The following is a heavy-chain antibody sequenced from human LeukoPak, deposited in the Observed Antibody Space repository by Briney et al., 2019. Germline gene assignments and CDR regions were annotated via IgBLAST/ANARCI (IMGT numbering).Heavy chain of an antibody. CDR2: INPSGGST. CDR1: GYTFTSYY. CDR3: ARCYYDSSGYYSGWFDP. J-gene: IGHJ5*02. D-gene: IGHD3-22*01. V-gene: IGHV1-46*01. Sequence: ASVKVSCKASGYTFTSYYMHWVRQAPGQGLEWMGIINPSGGSTSYAQKFQGRVTMTRDTSTSTVYMELSSLRSEDTAVYYCARCYYDSSGYYSGWFDPWGQGTLVTVSS.